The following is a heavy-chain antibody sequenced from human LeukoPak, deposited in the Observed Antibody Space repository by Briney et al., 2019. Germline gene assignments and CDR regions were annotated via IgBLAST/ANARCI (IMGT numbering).Heavy chain of an antibody. CDR3: ASRNFRQYYYYYGMDV. CDR2: INHSGST. J-gene: IGHJ6*02. CDR1: GGSFSGYY. V-gene: IGHV4-34*01. Sequence: SETLSLTCAGYGGSFSGYYWSWIRQPPGKGLEWIGEINHSGSTNYNPSLKSRVTISVDTSKNQFSLKLSSVTAADTAVYYCASRNFRQYYYYYGMDVWGQGTTVTVSS.